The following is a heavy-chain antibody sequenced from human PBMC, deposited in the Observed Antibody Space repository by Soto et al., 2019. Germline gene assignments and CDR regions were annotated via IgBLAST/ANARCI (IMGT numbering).Heavy chain of an antibody. J-gene: IGHJ4*02. CDR3: ARMGAHPYYDYWRASWVFDY. V-gene: IGHV4-34*01. D-gene: IGHD3-3*01. CDR2: INHSGGT. CDR1: GGSFSGYQ. Sequence: NPSETLSLTCAVSGGSFSGYQWTWIRQPPGKGLDWIGEINHSGGTNYNPSLKSRVTISVDTAKNQFSLKLTSVTAADTAVYYCARMGAHPYYDYWRASWVFDYWGQGTLVTVSS.